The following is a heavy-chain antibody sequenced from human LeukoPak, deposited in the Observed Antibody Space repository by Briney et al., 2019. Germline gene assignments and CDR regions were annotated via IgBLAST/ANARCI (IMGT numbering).Heavy chain of an antibody. CDR3: AREIAARPSVVDY. CDR2: INPSGGST. D-gene: IGHD6-6*01. V-gene: IGHV1-46*01. J-gene: IGHJ4*02. Sequence: ASVNVSFKASGYTFTIYYMHWVRQAPGQGLEWMGIINPSGGSTSYAQKFQGRVTMTRDTSTSTVYMELSSLRSEDTAVYYCAREIAARPSVVDYWGQGTLVTVSS. CDR1: GYTFTIYY.